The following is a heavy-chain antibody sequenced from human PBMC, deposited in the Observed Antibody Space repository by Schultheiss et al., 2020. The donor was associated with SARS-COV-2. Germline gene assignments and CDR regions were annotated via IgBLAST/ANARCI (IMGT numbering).Heavy chain of an antibody. V-gene: IGHV4-34*01. CDR3: ARGLGVVTPLLDY. J-gene: IGHJ4*02. D-gene: IGHD4-23*01. CDR1: GGSFSGYY. Sequence: SQTLSLTCAVYGGSFSGYYWSWIRQPPGKGLEWIGEINHSGSTNYNPSLKSRVTISVDTSKNQFSLKLSSVTAADTAVYYCARGLGVVTPLLDYWGQGTLVTLSS. CDR2: INHSGST.